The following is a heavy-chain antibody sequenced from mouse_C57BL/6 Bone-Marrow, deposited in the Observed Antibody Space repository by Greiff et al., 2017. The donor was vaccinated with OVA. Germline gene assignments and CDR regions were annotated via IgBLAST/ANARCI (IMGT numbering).Heavy chain of an antibody. Sequence: QVQLKESGAELVRPGASVTLSCKASGYTFTDYEMHWVKQTPVHGLEWIGAIDPETGGTAYNQKFKGKAILTADKSSSTAYMELRSLTSEDSAVYYCTLITTVVATDFDYWGQGTTLTVSS. V-gene: IGHV1-15*01. CDR1: GYTFTDYE. CDR3: TLITTVVATDFDY. J-gene: IGHJ2*01. CDR2: IDPETGGT. D-gene: IGHD1-1*01.